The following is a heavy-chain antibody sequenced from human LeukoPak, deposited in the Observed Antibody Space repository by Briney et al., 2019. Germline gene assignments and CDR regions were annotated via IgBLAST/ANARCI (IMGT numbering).Heavy chain of an antibody. V-gene: IGHV4-39*07. D-gene: IGHD3-22*01. CDR2: IFYSGNN. J-gene: IGHJ4*02. CDR1: GGSISSSSYY. Sequence: SETLSLTCSVSGGSISSSSYYWGWIRQPPGKGLEWIGSIFYSGNNHYNPSLESRVTISVDTSKNQFSLKLSSVTAADTAVYYCARAPSGYYMYYFDYWGQGTLVTVSS. CDR3: ARAPSGYYMYYFDY.